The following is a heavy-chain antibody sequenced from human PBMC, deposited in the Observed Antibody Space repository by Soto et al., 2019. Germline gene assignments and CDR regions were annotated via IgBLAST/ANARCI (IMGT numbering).Heavy chain of an antibody. J-gene: IGHJ3*02. CDR1: GFTFSSAS. CDR2: IKNIPDGGAT. D-gene: IGHD3-3*01. V-gene: IGHV3-15*01. Sequence: EVHLVESGGDLVKPGGSLRLSCAASGFTFSSASMNWVRQAPGKGLEWVGRIKNIPDGGATDYAAPVKGRFTISRDDSKNTMFLQMNSLKTEDTGVYYCTTDGAYDFWSGNRSWVDGFDIWGQGTMVTVSS. CDR3: TTDGAYDFWSGNRSWVDGFDI.